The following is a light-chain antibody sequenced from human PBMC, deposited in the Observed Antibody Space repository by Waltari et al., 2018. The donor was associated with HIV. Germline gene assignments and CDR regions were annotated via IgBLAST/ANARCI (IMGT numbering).Light chain of an antibody. CDR1: SSDIGLYNF. CDR2: DVS. Sequence: QSALTQPPSASGSPGQSVTISCAGTSSDIGLYNFVSWYQHHPGKVPKLMISDVSRRPSGVPVRFSGSKSGNTASLTVSGLQADDEATYYCFSYAGNNFLLFGGGTKLTVL. CDR3: FSYAGNNFLL. V-gene: IGLV2-8*01. J-gene: IGLJ2*01.